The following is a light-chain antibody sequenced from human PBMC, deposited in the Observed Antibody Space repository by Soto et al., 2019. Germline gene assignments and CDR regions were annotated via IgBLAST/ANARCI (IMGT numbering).Light chain of an antibody. Sequence: EIVMTQSPATLSVSPGERATLSCRASQSGRSSFLAWYQQKPGQAPSLLIYRASTRATGIPARVSGSGSGTEFTLTINSLQTEDFAVDYCQQYSNWPLTFGGGTKVDLK. CDR1: QSGRSSF. V-gene: IGKV3-15*01. CDR2: RAS. CDR3: QQYSNWPLT. J-gene: IGKJ4*01.